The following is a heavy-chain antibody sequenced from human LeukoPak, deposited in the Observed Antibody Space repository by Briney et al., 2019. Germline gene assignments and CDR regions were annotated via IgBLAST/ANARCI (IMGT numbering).Heavy chain of an antibody. CDR1: GFTFSSYA. J-gene: IGHJ4*02. V-gene: IGHV3-23*01. D-gene: IGHD5-18*01. CDR3: AREGRETAMVRGIFDY. CDR2: ISGSGGST. Sequence: GGSLRLSCAASGFTFSSYAMSWVRQAPGKGLEWVSAISGSGGSTYYADSVKGRFTISIDNAKNSLYLQMNSLRAEDTAVYYCAREGRETAMVRGIFDYWGQGTLVTVSS.